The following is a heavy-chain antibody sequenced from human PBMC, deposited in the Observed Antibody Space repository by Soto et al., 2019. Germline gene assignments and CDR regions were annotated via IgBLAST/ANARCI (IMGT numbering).Heavy chain of an antibody. J-gene: IGHJ4*02. D-gene: IGHD5-12*01. CDR1: GGSINTFY. V-gene: IGHV4-4*07. CDR3: AREGSYSAYNFAHGIQLWSFDF. Sequence: SETLSLTCTVSGGSINTFYWSWVRQPAGKGLEWIGRIFSRGSTSFNPSLDSRVAMSVDTSKNHFSLNLSSVTAADMAVYYCAREGSYSAYNFAHGIQLWSFDFWGQGALVTVSS. CDR2: IFSRGST.